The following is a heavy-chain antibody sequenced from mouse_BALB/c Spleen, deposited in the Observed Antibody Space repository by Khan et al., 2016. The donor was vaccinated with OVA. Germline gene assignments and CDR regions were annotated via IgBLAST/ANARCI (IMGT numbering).Heavy chain of an antibody. Sequence: QIQLVQSGPELKKPGETVKISCKASGYTFTNYGMNWVKQAPGQGLKWMGWINTYIGEPTYAADFKGRFALSLATSASTAYLLINNLNNEDTATYFCARSNGNYWFAYWGQGTLVTVSA. V-gene: IGHV9-3-1*01. CDR3: ARSNGNYWFAY. CDR1: GYTFTNYG. CDR2: INTYIGEP. J-gene: IGHJ3*01. D-gene: IGHD2-1*01.